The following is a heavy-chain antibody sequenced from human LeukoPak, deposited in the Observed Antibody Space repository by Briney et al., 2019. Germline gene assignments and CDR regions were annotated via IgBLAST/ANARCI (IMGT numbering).Heavy chain of an antibody. CDR2: INHSGST. V-gene: IGHV4-34*04. D-gene: IGHD3-3*01. J-gene: IGHJ5*02. CDR3: ARVSYYDFWSGWYQRDWFDP. Sequence: SETLSLTSAVYGGSFSSNYWSWIRQPPGKVLEWIGEINHSGSTNNNPPLKNRGTTSVDTSKNQSSLKLSSVTAADTAVYYCARVSYYDFWSGWYQRDWFDPWGQGTLVTVSS. CDR1: GGSFSSNY.